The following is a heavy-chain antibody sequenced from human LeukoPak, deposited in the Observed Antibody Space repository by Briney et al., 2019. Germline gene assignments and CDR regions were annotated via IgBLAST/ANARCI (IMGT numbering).Heavy chain of an antibody. CDR1: GYTFTSYY. Sequence: ASVSDSCKASGYTFTSYYMHWVRQAPGQGLEWMGIINPSSGSTSYAQNFQGRVKMTRDTSTSKVNMGLSSLRSEDTAVYYCARSGDYRLGTDYCGEGSVLTVSS. CDR3: ARSGDYRLGTDY. J-gene: IGHJ4*02. V-gene: IGHV1-46*01. CDR2: INPSSGST. D-gene: IGHD4-17*01.